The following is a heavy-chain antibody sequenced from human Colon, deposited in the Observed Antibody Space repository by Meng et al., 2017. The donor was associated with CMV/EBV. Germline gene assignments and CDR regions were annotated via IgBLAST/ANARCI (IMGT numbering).Heavy chain of an antibody. J-gene: IGHJ4*02. CDR1: CGSISNYL. Sequence: CTVSCGSISNYLWSWIRQSPGKGLEWIGYIYQSGTRYNPNSGKTNYNPSLQSRVSISVDASKNHFSLELSSVTTADTVVYYCARVGSSGWELAYWGQGVLVTVSS. CDR2: IYQSGTRYNPNSGKT. CDR3: ARVGSSGWELAY. V-gene: IGHV4-59*01. D-gene: IGHD6-19*01.